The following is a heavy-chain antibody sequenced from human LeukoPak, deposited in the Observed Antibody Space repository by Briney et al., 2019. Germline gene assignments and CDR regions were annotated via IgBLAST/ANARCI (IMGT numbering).Heavy chain of an antibody. CDR2: ISYDGSNK. Sequence: GRSLRLSCAASGFTFSSYGMHWVRQAPGKGLEWVAVISYDGSNKYYADSVKGRFTISRDNSKNTLYLQMNSLRAEDTAVYYCAKDPCGGDCCHFDYWGQGTLVTVSS. CDR3: AKDPCGGDCCHFDY. V-gene: IGHV3-30*18. J-gene: IGHJ4*02. D-gene: IGHD2-21*02. CDR1: GFTFSSYG.